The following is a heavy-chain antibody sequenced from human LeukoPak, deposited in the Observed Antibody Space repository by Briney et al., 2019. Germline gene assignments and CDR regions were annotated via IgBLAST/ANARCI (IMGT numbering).Heavy chain of an antibody. J-gene: IGHJ1*01. CDR1: GGTFSSYA. V-gene: IGHV1-69*05. CDR2: IIPIFGTA. D-gene: IGHD4-23*01. Sequence: SVKVSCKASGGTFSSYAISWVRQAPGQGLEWMGRIIPIFGTANYAQKFQGRVTITTDESTSTAYMELSSLRSEDTAVYYCAPDYGGNSDAEYFQHWGQGTLVTVSS. CDR3: APDYGGNSDAEYFQH.